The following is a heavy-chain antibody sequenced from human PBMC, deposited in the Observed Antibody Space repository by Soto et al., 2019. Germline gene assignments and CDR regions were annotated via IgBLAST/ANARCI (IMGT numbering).Heavy chain of an antibody. D-gene: IGHD3-10*01. CDR1: GGSISSSNW. CDR2: IYHSGST. CDR3: ARDGSRTGNWFDP. V-gene: IGHV4-4*02. Sequence: SETLSLTCAVSGGSISSSNWWSWVRQPPGKGLEWIGEIYHSGSTNYNPSLKSRVTISVDKSKNQFSLKLSSVTAADTAVYYCARDGSRTGNWFDPWGQGTLVTVSS. J-gene: IGHJ5*02.